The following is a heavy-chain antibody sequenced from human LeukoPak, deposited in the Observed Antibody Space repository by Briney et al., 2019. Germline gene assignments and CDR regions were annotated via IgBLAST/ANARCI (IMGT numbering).Heavy chain of an antibody. J-gene: IGHJ3*02. CDR2: IYYSGST. Sequence: PSETLSLTCTVSGGSISSSSYYWGWIRQPPGKGLEWIGSIYYSGSTYYNPSLKSRVTISVDTSKNQFSLKLSSVTAADTAVYYCAREGNYYGSGTYYGDAFDIWGQGSMVIVSS. CDR3: AREGNYYGSGTYYGDAFDI. D-gene: IGHD3-10*01. CDR1: GGSISSSSYY. V-gene: IGHV4-39*02.